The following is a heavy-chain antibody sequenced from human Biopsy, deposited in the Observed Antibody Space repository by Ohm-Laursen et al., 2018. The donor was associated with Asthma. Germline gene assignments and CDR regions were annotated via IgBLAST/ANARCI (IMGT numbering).Heavy chain of an antibody. J-gene: IGHJ6*02. CDR2: IIPIFGPT. D-gene: IGHD5-12*01. CDR1: GYPFTDYY. V-gene: IGHV1-69*15. CDR3: ARGYSGSDRIVYYYSGLEV. Sequence: GSRVKVSCKASGYPFTDYYVHWVRQAPGQGLEWMGRIIPIFGPTNYAQKFQGRVTISADDSTSTAYMELSSLSSEDTAVYYCARGYSGSDRIVYYYSGLEVWGQGTTVTVSS.